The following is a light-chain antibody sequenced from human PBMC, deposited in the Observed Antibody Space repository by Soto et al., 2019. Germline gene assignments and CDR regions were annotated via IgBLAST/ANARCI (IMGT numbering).Light chain of an antibody. V-gene: IGKV1-5*03. CDR3: QQYYSFPLT. CDR2: KAS. J-gene: IGKJ1*01. Sequence: DIQMTQSPSTLSGSVGDRVTITCRASQTISSWLAWYQQKPGKAPKLLLYKASTLKSGVPSRFSGSGSGTDFTLNIRCLKSEDFATYSCQQYYSFPLTFGNGTQVEIK. CDR1: QTISSW.